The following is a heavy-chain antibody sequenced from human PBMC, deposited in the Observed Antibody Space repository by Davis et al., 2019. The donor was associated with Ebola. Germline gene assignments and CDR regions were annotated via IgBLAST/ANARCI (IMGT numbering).Heavy chain of an antibody. Sequence: AASVPVSCKASGYIFTSYGINWIRQAPGQGLEWMGWIGIYNLKTHYAQKFQGRVALTTDTTSTAYMELRSLTSDDTAVYYCARGSENYCIGTTCYLTEADFWGQGTQVTVS. CDR2: IGIYNLKT. CDR3: ARGSENYCIGTTCYLTEADF. D-gene: IGHD2-2*01. CDR1: GYIFTSYG. V-gene: IGHV1-18*01. J-gene: IGHJ4*02.